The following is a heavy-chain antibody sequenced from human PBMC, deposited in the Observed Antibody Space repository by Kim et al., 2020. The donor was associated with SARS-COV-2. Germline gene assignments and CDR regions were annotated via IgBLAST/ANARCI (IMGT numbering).Heavy chain of an antibody. J-gene: IGHJ4*02. Sequence: GESLKISCKGSGYSFTSYWISWVRQMPGKGLEWMGRIDPSDSYTNYSPSFQGHVTISADKSISTAYLQWSSLKASDTAMYYCASASEYNWNDDYWGQGTLVTVSS. CDR1: GYSFTSYW. CDR2: IDPSDSYT. V-gene: IGHV5-10-1*01. D-gene: IGHD1-20*01. CDR3: ASASEYNWNDDY.